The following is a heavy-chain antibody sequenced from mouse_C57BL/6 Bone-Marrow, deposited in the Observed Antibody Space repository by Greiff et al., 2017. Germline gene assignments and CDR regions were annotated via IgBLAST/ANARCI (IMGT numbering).Heavy chain of an antibody. Sequence: VQLQQSGAELVRPGASVTLSCKASGYTFTDYEMHWVKRTPVHGLEWIGAIDPETGGTAYNQKFKGKAILTADKSSSTAYMELRSLTSEDSAVYYCTRRVDYADYFDYWGQGTTLTVSS. CDR3: TRRVDYADYFDY. CDR1: GYTFTDYE. D-gene: IGHD1-1*02. CDR2: IDPETGGT. J-gene: IGHJ2*01. V-gene: IGHV1-15*01.